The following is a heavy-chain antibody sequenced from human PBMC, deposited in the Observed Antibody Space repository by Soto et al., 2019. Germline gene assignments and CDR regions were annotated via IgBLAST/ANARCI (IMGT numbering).Heavy chain of an antibody. D-gene: IGHD3-3*01. V-gene: IGHV4-34*01. CDR3: ARGRTIFGVVTNYYFDY. Sequence: SETLSLTCAVYGGSFSDYYWSWIRQPPGKGLEWIGEINHSGSTNYNPSLKSRVTISGDTSKNQFSLKMNTVTAADTAVYYCARGRTIFGVVTNYYFDYWGQGTLVTVSS. J-gene: IGHJ4*02. CDR2: INHSGST. CDR1: GGSFSDYY.